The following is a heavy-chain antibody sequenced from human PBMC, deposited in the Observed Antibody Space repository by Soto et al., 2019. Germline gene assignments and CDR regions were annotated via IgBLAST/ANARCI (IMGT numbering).Heavy chain of an antibody. CDR1: GGTFSSYA. J-gene: IGHJ6*02. V-gene: IGHV1-69*01. CDR2: IIPISDTT. CDR3: ASSQGSSTSLEIYYYYSYGMDV. Sequence: QVQLVQSGAEVKKPGSSVKVSCKASGGTFSSYAISWVRQAPGQGLEWMGGIIPISDTTNYAQKFQGRVTITVDESTSTAYMELSSLRSEDTAVYYCASSQGSSTSLEIYYYYSYGMDVWGQGTTVTVSS. D-gene: IGHD2-2*01.